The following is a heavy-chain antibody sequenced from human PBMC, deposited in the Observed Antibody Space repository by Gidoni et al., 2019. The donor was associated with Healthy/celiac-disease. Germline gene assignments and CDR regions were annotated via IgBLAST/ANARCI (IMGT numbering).Heavy chain of an antibody. V-gene: IGHV4-61*01. CDR2: IDCSGSN. CDR1: GGPSSTGSYY. CDR3: AGGKIAAAGTTYYYGRDV. D-gene: IGHD6-13*01. J-gene: IGHJ6*02. Sequence: QVQLQDSGPGLVKPSEPLYPPWNVPGGPSSTGSYYWCWIRQPPGKGLVWIGYIDCSGSNNYNPSLKNRVTISVDTSKKQFSLKLSSVTAADTAVYYCAGGKIAAAGTTYYYGRDVWGQGTTVTVSS.